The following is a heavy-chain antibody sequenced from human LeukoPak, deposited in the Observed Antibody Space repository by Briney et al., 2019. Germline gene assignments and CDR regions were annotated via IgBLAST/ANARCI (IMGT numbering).Heavy chain of an antibody. J-gene: IGHJ4*02. V-gene: IGHV4-39*07. CDR2: IYYSGST. CDR1: GGPISGSSYY. Sequence: TASETLSLTCTVSGGPISGSSYYWGWIRQPPGKGLEWIGSIYYSGSTYYNPSLKSRVTISVDTSKNQFSLKLSSVTAADTAVYYCASLVDTAMVYYFDYWGQGTLVTVSS. D-gene: IGHD5-18*01. CDR3: ASLVDTAMVYYFDY.